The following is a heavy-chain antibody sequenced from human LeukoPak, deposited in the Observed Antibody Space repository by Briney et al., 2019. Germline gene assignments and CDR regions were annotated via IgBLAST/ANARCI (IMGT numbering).Heavy chain of an antibody. CDR3: TTDFFMDIVVGQSYYYYMDV. D-gene: IGHD2-2*03. J-gene: IGHJ6*03. CDR1: GFTFSDAW. Sequence: KAGGSLRLSCAASGFTFSDAWMSWVRQAPGKGLEWVGRIKSKTDGGTTDYAAPVKGRFTISGDDSKNTLYLQMNSLKTEDTVVYYCTTDFFMDIVVGQSYYYYMDVWGKGTTVTVSS. CDR2: IKSKTDGGTT. V-gene: IGHV3-15*01.